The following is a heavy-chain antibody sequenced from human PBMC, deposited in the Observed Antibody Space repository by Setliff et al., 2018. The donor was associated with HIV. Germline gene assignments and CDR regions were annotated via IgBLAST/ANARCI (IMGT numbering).Heavy chain of an antibody. CDR3: ATRQAPRSCYMDV. CDR2: ISNSSPGNT. V-gene: IGHV3-23*01. Sequence: PGGSLRLSCAASGFTFSSYPMTWVRQAPGKGLEWVSAISNSSPGNTYYADSVTGRFTISRDNSKDTVYLQMDSLGAEDTAVYYCATRQAPRSCYMDVWGKGTTVTVSS. D-gene: IGHD6-6*01. CDR1: GFTFSSYP. J-gene: IGHJ6*03.